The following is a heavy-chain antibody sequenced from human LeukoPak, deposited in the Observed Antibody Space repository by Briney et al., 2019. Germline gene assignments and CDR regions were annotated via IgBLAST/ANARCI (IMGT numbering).Heavy chain of an antibody. J-gene: IGHJ4*02. D-gene: IGHD3-22*01. CDR1: GYTFTSYD. CDR3: ARGERRYYYDSSDSDY. CDR2: MNPNSGNT. V-gene: IGHV1-8*01. Sequence: ASVTVSCKASGYTFTSYDINWVRQATGQGLEWMGWMNPNSGNTGYAQKFQGRVTMTRNTSISTAYMELSSLRSEDTAVYYCARGERRYYYDSSDSDYWGQGTLVTVSS.